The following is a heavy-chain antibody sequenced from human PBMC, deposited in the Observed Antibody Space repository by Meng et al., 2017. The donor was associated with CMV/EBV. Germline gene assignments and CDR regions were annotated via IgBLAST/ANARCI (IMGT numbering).Heavy chain of an antibody. CDR3: ARAPPDADFDY. CDR2: SSSTSTYI. CDR1: GLAFRTYC. Sequence: LVETCRGLVKAWCSLRLSCVASGLAFRTYCMSWVRQVSGKTLEWISSSSSTSTYIYDADSLKGRFTVSRDNAKNSQYLQVSSLRADDTAVYYCARAPPDADFDYWGQGTLVTVSS. V-gene: IGHV3-21*01. J-gene: IGHJ4*02.